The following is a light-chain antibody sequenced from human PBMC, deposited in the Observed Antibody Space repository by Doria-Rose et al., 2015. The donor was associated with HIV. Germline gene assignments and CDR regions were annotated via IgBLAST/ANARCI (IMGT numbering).Light chain of an antibody. CDR1: QSVLYSSNNKNN. Sequence: DIRVTQSPDSLAVSLGERATINCKSSQSVLYSSNNKNNLAWYQQKPGQPPKLLIYWASTRESGVPDRFSGSGSGTEFTLTISSLQAEDVAVYYCQQYDSAPWTFGQGTKVE. V-gene: IGKV4-1*01. CDR3: QQYDSAPWT. CDR2: WAS. J-gene: IGKJ1*01.